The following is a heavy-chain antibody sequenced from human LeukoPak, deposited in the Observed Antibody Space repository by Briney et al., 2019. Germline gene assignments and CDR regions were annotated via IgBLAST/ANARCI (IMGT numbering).Heavy chain of an antibody. CDR3: ARDGGYSYGSDALTY. Sequence: GGSLRLSCAASGFTFSSFAMSWVRQAPGKGLEWVSVIYSGGSTYYADSVKGRFTISRDNSKNTLYLQMNSLRAEDTAVYYCARDGGYSYGSDALTYWGQGTLVTVSS. CDR2: IYSGGST. V-gene: IGHV3-66*01. D-gene: IGHD5-18*01. CDR1: GFTFSSFA. J-gene: IGHJ4*02.